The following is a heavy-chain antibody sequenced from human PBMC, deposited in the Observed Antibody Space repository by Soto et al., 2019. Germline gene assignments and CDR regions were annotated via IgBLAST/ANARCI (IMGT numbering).Heavy chain of an antibody. V-gene: IGHV4-31*03. Sequence: SETLSLTCTVSGGSISSGGYYWSWIRQHPGKGLERIGYIYYSGSTYYNPSLKSRVTISVDTSKNQFSLKLSSVTAADTAVYYCARAPHAYYCDSSGFDYWGQGTLVTVSS. CDR1: GGSISSGGYY. D-gene: IGHD3-22*01. J-gene: IGHJ4*02. CDR2: IYYSGST. CDR3: ARAPHAYYCDSSGFDY.